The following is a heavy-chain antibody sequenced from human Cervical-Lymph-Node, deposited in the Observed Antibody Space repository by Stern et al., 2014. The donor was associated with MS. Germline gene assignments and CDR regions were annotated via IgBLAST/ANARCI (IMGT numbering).Heavy chain of an antibody. Sequence: EVQLVESGGGLVQPGGSLKLSCAASGILFSGASMHWVRHPSGKGLEWIGRIRSKSNAYTATYTASVKGRFTISRDDSKSTAYLQLNSLKTEDTAVYYCVSDGSGWRNWGQGTLVTVSS. CDR3: VSDGSGWRN. D-gene: IGHD3-10*01. CDR1: GILFSGAS. V-gene: IGHV3-73*01. J-gene: IGHJ4*02. CDR2: IRSKSNAYTA.